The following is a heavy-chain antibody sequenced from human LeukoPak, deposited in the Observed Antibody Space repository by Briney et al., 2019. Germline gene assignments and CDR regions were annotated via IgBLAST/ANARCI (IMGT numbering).Heavy chain of an antibody. J-gene: IGHJ4*02. CDR1: GFTFSSYA. CDR3: AKDAFYYDSSGYYDGGSFDY. V-gene: IGHV3-23*01. D-gene: IGHD3-22*01. CDR2: ISGSGGST. Sequence: GGSLRLSCAASGFTFSSYAMSWVRQAPGKGLEWVSAISGSGGSTYYADSVKGRFTISRDNSKNMLYLQMNSLRAEDTAIYYCAKDAFYYDSSGYYDGGSFDYWGQGTLVTVSS.